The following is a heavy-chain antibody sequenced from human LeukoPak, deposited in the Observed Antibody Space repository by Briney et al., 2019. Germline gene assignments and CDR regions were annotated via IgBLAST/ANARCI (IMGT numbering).Heavy chain of an antibody. Sequence: ASETLSLTCTVSGGSINYYYWIWIRQSPGKGLEWIGYIYYTGRTKYNPSLQSRVTISVDTSKNQFSLKLSSVTAADTAVYYCARSSEGRYYYDSSGLSYYYYYMDVWGKGTTVTISS. D-gene: IGHD3-22*01. CDR1: GGSINYYY. V-gene: IGHV4-59*01. J-gene: IGHJ6*03. CDR2: IYYTGRT. CDR3: ARSSEGRYYYDSSGLSYYYYYMDV.